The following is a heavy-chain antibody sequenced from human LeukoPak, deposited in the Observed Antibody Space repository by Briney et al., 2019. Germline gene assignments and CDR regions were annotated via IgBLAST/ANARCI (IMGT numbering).Heavy chain of an antibody. CDR3: ARSLESPSPDY. V-gene: IGHV3-48*01. J-gene: IGHJ4*02. Sequence: PGGSLRLSCAASGFTFNNYNMNGVRQAPGKGLEWVSYIGSNNTIIYYADSVRGRFTISRDNAKKSLYLQMNSLRAEDTALYYCARSLESPSPDYWGQGTQVTVSS. CDR2: IGSNNTII. D-gene: IGHD3-10*01. CDR1: GFTFNNYN.